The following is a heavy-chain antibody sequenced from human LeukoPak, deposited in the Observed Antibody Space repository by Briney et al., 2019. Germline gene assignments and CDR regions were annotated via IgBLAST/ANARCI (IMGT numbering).Heavy chain of an antibody. V-gene: IGHV3-30*18. D-gene: IGHD3-10*01. Sequence: GGSLRLSCAASGFTFSSYGMHWVRQAPGKGLEWVAVISYDGSNKYYADSVKGRFTISRDNSKNTLYLQMNSLRAEDTAVYCAKDLGVRGVIGQNYYYYGMDVWGQGTTVTVSS. CDR3: AKDLGVRGVIGQNYYYYGMDV. CDR1: GFTFSSYG. CDR2: ISYDGSNK. J-gene: IGHJ6*02.